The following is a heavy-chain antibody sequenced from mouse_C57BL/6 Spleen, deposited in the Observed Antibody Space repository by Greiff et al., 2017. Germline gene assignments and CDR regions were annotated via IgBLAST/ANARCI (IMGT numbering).Heavy chain of an antibody. CDR3: ATGTYFDV. CDR2: IHPNSGST. V-gene: IGHV1-64*01. D-gene: IGHD4-1*01. Sequence: VKLMESGAELVKPGASVKLSCKASGYTFTSYWMHWVKQRPGQGLEWIGMIHPNSGSTNYNEKFKSKATLTVDKSSSTAYMQLSSLTSEDSAVYYCATGTYFDVWGTGTTVTVSS. CDR1: GYTFTSYW. J-gene: IGHJ1*03.